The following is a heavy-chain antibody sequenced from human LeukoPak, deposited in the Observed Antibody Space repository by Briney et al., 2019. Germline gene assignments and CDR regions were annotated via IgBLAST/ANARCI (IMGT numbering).Heavy chain of an antibody. CDR2: ISGSGGST. D-gene: IGHD3-22*01. CDR3: AKGGLITMIVVVIPEVDY. CDR1: GFTFSSYA. Sequence: GGSLRLFRAASGFTFSSYAMSWVRQAPGKGLEWVSAISGSGGSTYYADSVKGRFTISRDNSKNTLYLQMNSLRAEDTAVYYCAKGGLITMIVVVIPEVDYWGQGTLVTVSS. V-gene: IGHV3-23*01. J-gene: IGHJ4*02.